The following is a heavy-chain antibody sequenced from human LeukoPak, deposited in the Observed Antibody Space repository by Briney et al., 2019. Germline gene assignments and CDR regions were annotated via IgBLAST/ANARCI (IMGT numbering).Heavy chain of an antibody. Sequence: SETLSLTCTVSGGSSSSYDWSWIRQPPGRGLEWIGYFSYSGSIFYNPSLKSRVTISIDTSKNQFSLKLSSVTAADTAVYYCARGNIVVVPAAMNWFDPWGQGTLVTVSS. CDR2: FSYSGSI. CDR1: GGSSSSYD. V-gene: IGHV4-59*12. J-gene: IGHJ5*02. CDR3: ARGNIVVVPAAMNWFDP. D-gene: IGHD2-2*01.